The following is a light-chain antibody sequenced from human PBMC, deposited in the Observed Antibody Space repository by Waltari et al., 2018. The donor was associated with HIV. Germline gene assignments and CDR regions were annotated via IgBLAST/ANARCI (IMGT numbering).Light chain of an antibody. J-gene: IGLJ2*01. Sequence: SSVLTQPPSVSVAPGKTARITCGGDSIGSKSVHWYQQKPGQAPVLVISYTRARPSGIPERLSGFTSGNSATLTISRVEAGDEADYYCQVWDSTSDQVVFGGGTKLTVL. CDR2: YTR. V-gene: IGLV3-21*04. CDR1: SIGSKS. CDR3: QVWDSTSDQVV.